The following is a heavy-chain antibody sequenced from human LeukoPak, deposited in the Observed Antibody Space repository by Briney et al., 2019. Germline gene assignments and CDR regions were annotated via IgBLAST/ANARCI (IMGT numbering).Heavy chain of an antibody. D-gene: IGHD3-3*01. Sequence: GASVKVSCKASGYTFTSYGISWVRQAPGQGLEWMGWISAYNGNTNYAQKLQGRVTMTTDTSTSTAYMELRSLRSDDTAVYYCARDGTYESYYYYMDVWGKGTTVTISS. J-gene: IGHJ6*03. CDR1: GYTFTSYG. CDR2: ISAYNGNT. V-gene: IGHV1-18*01. CDR3: ARDGTYESYYYYMDV.